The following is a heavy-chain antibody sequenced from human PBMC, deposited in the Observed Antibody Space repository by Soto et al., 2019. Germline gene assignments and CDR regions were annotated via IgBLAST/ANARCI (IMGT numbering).Heavy chain of an antibody. D-gene: IGHD3-16*01. Sequence: LRLSCAASGFTFSSYGMHWVRQAPGKGLEWVAFIWHDGGNKFYAESVKGRFTVSRDNPKNTLYLQMTSLSAEDTAMYYCARDGDVNTGFGKDYWGQGTLVTVSS. J-gene: IGHJ4*02. CDR1: GFTFSSYG. CDR3: ARDGDVNTGFGKDY. CDR2: IWHDGGNK. V-gene: IGHV3-33*01.